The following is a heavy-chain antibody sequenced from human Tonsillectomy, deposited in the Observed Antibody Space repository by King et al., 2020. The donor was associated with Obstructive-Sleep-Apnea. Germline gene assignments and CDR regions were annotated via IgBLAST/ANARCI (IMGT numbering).Heavy chain of an antibody. CDR2: INPSGGST. Sequence: VQLVESGAEVKKPGASVKVSCKAYGYTFTSYYMHWVRQAPGQGLEWMGIINPSGGSTSYAQKFQGRVTMTRDTSTITVYMELSSLRSEDTAVYYCARGARMVRGVIIDAFDIWGQGTMVTVSS. D-gene: IGHD3-10*01. V-gene: IGHV1-46*03. J-gene: IGHJ3*02. CDR3: ARGARMVRGVIIDAFDI. CDR1: GYTFTSYY.